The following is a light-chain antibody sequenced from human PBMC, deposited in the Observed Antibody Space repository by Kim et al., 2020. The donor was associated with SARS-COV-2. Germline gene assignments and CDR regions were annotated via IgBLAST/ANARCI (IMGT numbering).Light chain of an antibody. CDR2: NNN. CDR3: AAWDDSLRGPA. J-gene: IGLJ3*02. Sequence: QSVLTQPPSASGTPGQGVTISCSGSSSNIGSNYAYWYQQLPGTAPKLLIYNNNQRPSGVPDRFSGSKSDTSASLAISGLRSEDEADYYCAAWDDSLRGPAFGGGTQLTVL. V-gene: IGLV1-47*02. CDR1: SSNIGSNY.